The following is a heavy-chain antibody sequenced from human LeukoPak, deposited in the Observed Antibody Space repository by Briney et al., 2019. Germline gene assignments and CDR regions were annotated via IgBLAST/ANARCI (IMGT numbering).Heavy chain of an antibody. V-gene: IGHV4-39*07. CDR2: IYYSGST. CDR3: ARVGSTVLTPIDY. D-gene: IGHD4-23*01. Sequence: SETLSLTCTVSVGSIRSSSYYWGWIRQLPGKGLEWIGSIYYSGSTDYNPSLKSRVTISVDTSKNQFSLKLNSVTAADTAVYYCARVGSTVLTPIDYWGQGTLVTVSS. CDR1: VGSIRSSSYY. J-gene: IGHJ4*02.